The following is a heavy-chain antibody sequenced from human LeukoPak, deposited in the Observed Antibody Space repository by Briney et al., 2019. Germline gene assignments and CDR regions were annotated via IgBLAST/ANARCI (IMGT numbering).Heavy chain of an antibody. CDR1: GDSVSSNSAA. D-gene: IGHD1-7*01. CDR3: ARDWSINWNYGLNYFDY. Sequence: SQTLSLTCAISGDSVSSNSAAWNWIRQSPSRGLEWLGRTYYRSKWYNDYAVPVKSRITINPDTSKNQFSLQLNSVTPEDTAVYYCARDWSINWNYGLNYFDYWGQGTLVTVSS. CDR2: TYYRSKWYN. V-gene: IGHV6-1*01. J-gene: IGHJ4*02.